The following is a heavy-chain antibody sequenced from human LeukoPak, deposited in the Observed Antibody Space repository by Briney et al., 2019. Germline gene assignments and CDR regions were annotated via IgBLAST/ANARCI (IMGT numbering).Heavy chain of an antibody. V-gene: IGHV4-38-2*02. CDR3: ARVWELQGGDAFDI. CDR2: IYHSGST. Sequence: SETLSLTCTVSGYSISSGYYWGWIRQPPGQGLEWIGSIYHSGSTHYNPSLKSRVTISVDTSKNQFSLKLSSVTAADTAVYYCARVWELQGGDAFDIWGQGTMVTVSS. CDR1: GYSISSGYY. D-gene: IGHD1-26*01. J-gene: IGHJ3*02.